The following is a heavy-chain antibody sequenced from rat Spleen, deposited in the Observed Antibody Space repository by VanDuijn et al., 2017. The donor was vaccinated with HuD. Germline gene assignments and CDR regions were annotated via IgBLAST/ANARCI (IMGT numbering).Heavy chain of an antibody. Sequence: EVQLVESGGGLVQPGGSLKLSCVASGFTFNNYWMTWIRQAPGKGLEWVATITHIDGSTYYPDSVKGRFTISRDNAKSNLYLEMASLRSEDMATYYCVRQGYLRDWYFDFWGPGTMVTVSS. J-gene: IGHJ1*01. V-gene: IGHV5-31*01. CDR1: GFTFNNYW. D-gene: IGHD2-7*01. CDR3: VRQGYLRDWYFDF. CDR2: ITHIDGST.